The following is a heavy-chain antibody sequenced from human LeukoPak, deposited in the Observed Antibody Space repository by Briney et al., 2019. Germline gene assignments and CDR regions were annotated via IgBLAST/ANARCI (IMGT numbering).Heavy chain of an antibody. CDR2: IFPGDSDT. CDR3: ARQRSIYSSAWIFIDY. CDR1: GYIFTTYW. Sequence: GESLKISCKGSGYIFTTYWIGWARQMPGKGLEWMGIIFPGDSDTRYSPSFQGQVTISADKSINTAYLQWSSLKASDTAMYYCARQRSIYSSAWIFIDYWGQGTLVTVSS. D-gene: IGHD6-19*01. V-gene: IGHV5-51*01. J-gene: IGHJ4*02.